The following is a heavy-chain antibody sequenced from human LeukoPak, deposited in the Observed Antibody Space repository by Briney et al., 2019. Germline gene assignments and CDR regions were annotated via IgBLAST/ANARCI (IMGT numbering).Heavy chain of an antibody. CDR1: GFIFSTYG. CDR2: IRYDGSNK. Sequence: GGSLRLSCAASGFIFSTYGIHWVRQAPGKGLEWVAFIRYDGSNKYYADSVKGRFTISRDNAKKSLYLQMNSLRAEDTAVYYCAGPMGPAAIFGFDYWGQGTLVTVSS. V-gene: IGHV3-30*02. CDR3: AGPMGPAAIFGFDY. D-gene: IGHD2-2*01. J-gene: IGHJ4*02.